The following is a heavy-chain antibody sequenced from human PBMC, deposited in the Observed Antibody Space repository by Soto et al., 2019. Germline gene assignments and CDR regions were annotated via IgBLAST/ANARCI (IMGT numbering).Heavy chain of an antibody. CDR3: AKVSRKGSAIDFDY. J-gene: IGHJ4*02. CDR2: VNPNTGDT. D-gene: IGHD3-10*01. CDR1: GYTFSNYD. Sequence: QVQLVQSGAELKKPGASVKVSCKASGYTFSNYDMNWVRQATGQGPEWIGWVNPNTGDTGYAQKFQGRVTLTTDSSTTTAYMELTSMRSEDTAIYYCAKVSRKGSAIDFDYWGQGTLITVSS. V-gene: IGHV1-8*01.